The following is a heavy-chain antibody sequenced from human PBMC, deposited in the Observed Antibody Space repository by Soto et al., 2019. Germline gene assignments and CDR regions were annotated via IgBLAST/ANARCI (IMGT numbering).Heavy chain of an antibody. J-gene: IGHJ4*02. V-gene: IGHV3-23*01. D-gene: IGHD3-22*01. CDR1: GFTFSKYA. Sequence: GGSLRLSCAASGFTFSKYALSWVRRAPGKGLEWVSAISGSGGTTHYADSVKGRVTISRDNSKDTVFLQMNSLRAEDTAVYSCAKYYYDRSGSPLAFGYWGQGTLVTVSS. CDR3: AKYYYDRSGSPLAFGY. CDR2: ISGSGGTT.